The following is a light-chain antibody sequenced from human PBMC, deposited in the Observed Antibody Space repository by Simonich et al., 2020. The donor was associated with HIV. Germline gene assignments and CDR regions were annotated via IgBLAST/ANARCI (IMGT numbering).Light chain of an antibody. CDR2: DAS. Sequence: DIQMTQSPSSLVASVGDRVTITCKASQDISDLLNWYQQKPGKDPKLLIYDASNLETGVPSRFSGSGSGTDFTFTISSLQPEDIATYYCQEYDNLLALTFGGGTKVEIK. CDR3: QEYDNLLALT. V-gene: IGKV1-33*01. CDR1: QDISDL. J-gene: IGKJ4*01.